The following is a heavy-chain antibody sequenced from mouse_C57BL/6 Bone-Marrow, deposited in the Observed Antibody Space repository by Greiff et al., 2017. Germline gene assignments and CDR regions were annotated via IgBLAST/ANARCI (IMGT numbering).Heavy chain of an antibody. D-gene: IGHD1-1*01. CDR3: AKQLSDDGSSNYAMDV. V-gene: IGHV2-9*01. Sequence: QVQLQESGPGLVAPSQSLSLPCTVSGFSLPSYGVDWVRQPPGPGLEWLGVIWGGGSTNYNSALMSRLSISKDNSTSQVFLKMNRLQTDDTAMYYGAKQLSDDGSSNYAMDVWGKGTSVTVSS. CDR1: GFSLPSYG. CDR2: IWGGGST. J-gene: IGHJ4*01.